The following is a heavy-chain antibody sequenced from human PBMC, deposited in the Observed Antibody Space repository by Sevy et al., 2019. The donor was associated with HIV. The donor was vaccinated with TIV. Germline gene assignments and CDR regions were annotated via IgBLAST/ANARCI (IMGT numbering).Heavy chain of an antibody. D-gene: IGHD3-22*01. Sequence: GGYLRLSCAASGFTFSSYSMNWVRQAPGKGLEWVSSISSSSSYIYYTDSVKGRFTISRDNAKNSLYLQMNSLRAEDTAVYYCATTAFRDSSGYYGHWGHGTLVTVSS. V-gene: IGHV3-21*01. J-gene: IGHJ4*01. CDR3: ATTAFRDSSGYYGH. CDR2: ISSSSSYI. CDR1: GFTFSSYS.